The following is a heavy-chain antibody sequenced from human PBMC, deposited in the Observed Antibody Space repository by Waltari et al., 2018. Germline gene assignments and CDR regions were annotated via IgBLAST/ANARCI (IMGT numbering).Heavy chain of an antibody. CDR3: ARETSMVRGDWFDP. CDR1: GSTFTSYD. D-gene: IGHD3-10*01. J-gene: IGHJ5*02. V-gene: IGHV1-8*02. Sequence: QVQLVQSGAEVKKPGASVKVSCKASGSTFTSYDINWVRQATGQGLEWMGWMNPNSGNTGYAKKVQGRVTMTRNTSISTAYMELSSLRSEDTAVYYCARETSMVRGDWFDPWGQGTLVTVSS. CDR2: MNPNSGNT.